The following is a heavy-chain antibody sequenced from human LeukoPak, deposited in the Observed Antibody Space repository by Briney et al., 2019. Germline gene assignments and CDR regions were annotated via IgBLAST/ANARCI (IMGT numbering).Heavy chain of an antibody. CDR3: AKDGGLLGYCSGGSCLPDY. J-gene: IGHJ4*02. V-gene: IGHV3-23*01. CDR2: IGGIDANT. CDR1: GFTFGIYA. D-gene: IGHD2-15*01. Sequence: GGSLRLSCAASGFTFGIYAMTWVRQAPGKGLEWVSTIGGIDANTYYADSVKGRFTISRDNAKNSLYLQMNSLRAEDTALYYCAKDGGLLGYCSGGSCLPDYWGQGTLVTVSS.